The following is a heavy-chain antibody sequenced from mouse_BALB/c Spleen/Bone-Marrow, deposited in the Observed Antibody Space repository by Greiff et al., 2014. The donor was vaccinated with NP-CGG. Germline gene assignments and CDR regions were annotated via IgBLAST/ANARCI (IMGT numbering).Heavy chain of an antibody. CDR3: ARWEYYAMDY. D-gene: IGHD4-1*01. V-gene: IGHV14-3*02. J-gene: IGHJ4*01. CDR1: GFNIKDTY. CDR2: IDPANGNT. Sequence: DVQLQESGAELVKPGASVKLSCTASGFNIKDTYMHWVKQRPEQGLELIGRIDPANGNTKYDPKFQGKATITADTSSNTAYLQLSSLTSEDTAVYYCARWEYYAMDYWGQGTSVTVSS.